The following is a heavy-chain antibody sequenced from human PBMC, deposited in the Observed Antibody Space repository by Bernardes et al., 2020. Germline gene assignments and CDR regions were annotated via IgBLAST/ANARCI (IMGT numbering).Heavy chain of an antibody. J-gene: IGHJ5*02. CDR1: GFTFSNYW. CDR3: ARGGMRGVGATLGFDP. D-gene: IGHD1-26*01. CDR2: LNNDGSSS. V-gene: IGHV3-74*01. Sequence: GGSLRLSCAASGFTFSNYWMHWVRQAPGKGLVWVSRLNNDGSSSTYADSVKGRFTISRDNAKNTLYLQMNSLRAEDTAVYYCARGGMRGVGATLGFDPWGQGTLVTVSS.